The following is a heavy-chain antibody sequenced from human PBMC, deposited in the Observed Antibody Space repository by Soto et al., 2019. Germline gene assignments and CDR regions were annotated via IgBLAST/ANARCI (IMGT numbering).Heavy chain of an antibody. CDR2: ISGSGGST. D-gene: IGHD3-3*01. Sequence: GGSLRLSCAASGFTFSSYAMSWVRQAPGKGLEWVSAISGSGGSTYYADSVKGRFTISRDNSKNTLYLQMNSLRAEDTAVYYCAKAGVLRFLEWWGYYFDYWGQGTLVTVSS. CDR3: AKAGVLRFLEWWGYYFDY. V-gene: IGHV3-23*01. CDR1: GFTFSSYA. J-gene: IGHJ4*02.